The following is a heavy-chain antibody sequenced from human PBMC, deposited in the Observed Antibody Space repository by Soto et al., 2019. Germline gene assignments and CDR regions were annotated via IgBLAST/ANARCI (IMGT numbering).Heavy chain of an antibody. CDR3: ARGYIVVVVAATQFLDWFDP. D-gene: IGHD2-15*01. Sequence: SETLSLTCAVYGGSFSGYYWSWIRQPPGKGLERIGEINHSGSTNYNPSLKSRVTISVDTSKNQFSLKLSSVTAADTAVYYCARGYIVVVVAATQFLDWFDPWGQGTLVTVSS. CDR2: INHSGST. V-gene: IGHV4-34*01. J-gene: IGHJ5*02. CDR1: GGSFSGYY.